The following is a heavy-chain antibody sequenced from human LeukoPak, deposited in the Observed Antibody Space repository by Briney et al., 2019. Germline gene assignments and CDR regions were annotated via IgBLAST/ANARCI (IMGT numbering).Heavy chain of an antibody. CDR1: GGSCSGYY. CDR3: ARLQYCSSTSCYYPFDP. D-gene: IGHD2-2*01. V-gene: IGHV4-34*01. J-gene: IGHJ5*02. Sequence: PSETLSRTCAVYGGSCSGYYWSWIRQAPGQGLEWIGEINNSGTTNYNPSLKSRVTISVDTSKNQFSLKLTSVTAADTAVYYCARLQYCSSTSCYYPFDPWGRGTLVTVSS. CDR2: INNSGTT.